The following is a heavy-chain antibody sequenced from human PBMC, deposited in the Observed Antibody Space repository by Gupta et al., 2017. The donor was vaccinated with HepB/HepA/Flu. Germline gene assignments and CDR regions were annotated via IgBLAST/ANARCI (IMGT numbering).Heavy chain of an antibody. V-gene: IGHV3-33*01. CDR2: IWFDGNNK. J-gene: IGHJ6*02. CDR3: LRGSIRFLEWSQKMDV. CDR1: GFTFNNYA. Sequence: QVLLVESGGGVVQPGRSLRLSCAASGFTFNNYAMHWVRQAPGKGLEWVAVIWFDGNNKYYADSVKGRFTISRDNSKNTVYLQMNSLRAEDAAVYYCLRGSIRFLEWSQKMDVWGQGTTVIVSS. D-gene: IGHD3-3*01.